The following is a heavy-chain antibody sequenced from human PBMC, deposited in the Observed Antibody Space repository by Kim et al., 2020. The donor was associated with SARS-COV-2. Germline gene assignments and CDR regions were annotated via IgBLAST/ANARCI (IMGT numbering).Heavy chain of an antibody. D-gene: IGHD6-13*01. CDR1: GYTFTGYY. CDR3: ARAPTRIAAAHADFDY. J-gene: IGHJ4*02. Sequence: ASVKVSCKASGYTFTGYYMHCVRQAPGQGLEWMGWINPNSGGTNYAQKFQGRVTMTRDTSISTAYMELSRLRSDDTAVYYCARAPTRIAAAHADFDYWGQGTLVTVSS. V-gene: IGHV1-2*02. CDR2: INPNSGGT.